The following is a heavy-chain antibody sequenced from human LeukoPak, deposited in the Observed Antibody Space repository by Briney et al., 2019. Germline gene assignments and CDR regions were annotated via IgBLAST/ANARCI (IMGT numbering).Heavy chain of an antibody. D-gene: IGHD6-19*01. CDR1: GFSCNDYS. CDR2: ISSSSSNK. Sequence: GGSLRLSCAASGFSCNDYSRNWVPPAPGKGREWVSSISSSSSNKYYADSVRGRFTISRDNAKNSLYLEMNSLRAEDTAVYYCARDPRSSGGIYYFDYWGQGTLVTVSS. V-gene: IGHV3-21*01. J-gene: IGHJ4*02. CDR3: ARDPRSSGGIYYFDY.